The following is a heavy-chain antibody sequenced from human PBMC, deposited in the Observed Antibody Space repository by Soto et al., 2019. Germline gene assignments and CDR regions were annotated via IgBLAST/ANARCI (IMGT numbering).Heavy chain of an antibody. V-gene: IGHV1-58*01. CDR2: NVVGSGNT. CDR3: AADSTLMQFWFYGLDI. Sequence: ASVKVSCKASGFTFPSSAVHWVRQARGQGLEWIGWNVVGSGNTNYAQKFQERVTITRDMSTSTAYTELSSLRSEDTAVYYCAADSTLMQFWFYGLDIWGQGTMVTVSS. J-gene: IGHJ3*02. CDR1: GFTFPSSA. D-gene: IGHD3-10*01.